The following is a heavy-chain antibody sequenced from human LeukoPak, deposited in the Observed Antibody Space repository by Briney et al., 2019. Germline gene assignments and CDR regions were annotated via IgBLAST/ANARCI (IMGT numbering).Heavy chain of an antibody. CDR3: ARERVGANPFDY. CDR2: FDPEDGET. V-gene: IGHV1-24*01. D-gene: IGHD1-26*01. J-gene: IGHJ4*02. CDR1: GYTLTELS. Sequence: GASVKVSCKVSGYTLTELSMHWVRQAPGKGLEWMGGFDPEDGETIYAQKFQDRVTMTTDTSTSTAYMELRSLRSDDTAMYYCARERVGANPFDYWGQGTLVAVSS.